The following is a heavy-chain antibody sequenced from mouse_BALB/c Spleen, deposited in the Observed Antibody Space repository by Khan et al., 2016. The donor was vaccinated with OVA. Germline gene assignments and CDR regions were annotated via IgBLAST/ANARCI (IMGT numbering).Heavy chain of an antibody. D-gene: IGHD2-3*01. CDR1: GFTFSSFG. Sequence: EVELVESGGGLVQPGGSRKLSCAASGFTFSSFGVHWVRQAPEKGLEWVAYISSDSRIIYYADTVKGRFTISRDNPKNSLFLQMTSLRSEDTAMYYGAKDGRWLPFDYWGQGTTLTVSS. CDR3: AKDGRWLPFDY. J-gene: IGHJ2*01. CDR2: ISSDSRII. V-gene: IGHV5-17*02.